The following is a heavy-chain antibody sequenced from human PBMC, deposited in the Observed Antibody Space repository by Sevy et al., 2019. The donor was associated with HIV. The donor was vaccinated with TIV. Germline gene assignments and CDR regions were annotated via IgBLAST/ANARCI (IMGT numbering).Heavy chain of an antibody. Sequence: TLSLTCTVSGDSISSGDSFWSWIRQPAGRGLEWIGRIYASGRTMYNPSLKSRLTLSVDTSKNQFSLELTSVTAADTAVYYCARDGIKRDYYHAMDVWGQGTPVTVSS. CDR1: GDSISSGDSF. J-gene: IGHJ6*02. CDR3: ARDGIKRDYYHAMDV. D-gene: IGHD1-26*01. CDR2: IYASGRT. V-gene: IGHV4-61*02.